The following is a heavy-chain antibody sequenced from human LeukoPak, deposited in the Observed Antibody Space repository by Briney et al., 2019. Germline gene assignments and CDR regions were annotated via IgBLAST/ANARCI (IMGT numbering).Heavy chain of an antibody. CDR1: GFIVSSNY. V-gene: IGHV3-66*04. Sequence: GGSLRLSCAASGFIVSSNYMGWVRQAPGKGLGWVSVIYSSGSTYYPDSVKGRFTISRDESKNTLYLQMNSLRAEDTAVYYCTRLAVAYFDSWGQGTLVTVSS. D-gene: IGHD6-19*01. CDR3: TRLAVAYFDS. CDR2: IYSSGST. J-gene: IGHJ4*02.